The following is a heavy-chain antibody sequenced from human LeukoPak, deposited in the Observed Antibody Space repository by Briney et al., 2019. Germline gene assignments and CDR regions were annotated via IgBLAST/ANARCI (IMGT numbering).Heavy chain of an antibody. D-gene: IGHD1-26*01. CDR2: IWYDGSNK. V-gene: IGHV3-33*01. CDR3: ARDAFYSGSYPHYYYGMDV. CDR1: GFTFSSYG. Sequence: PGGSLRLSCAASGFTFSSYGMHWVRQAPGKGLEWVAVIWYDGSNKYYADSVKGRFTISRDNSKDTLYLQMNSPRAEDTAVYYCARDAFYSGSYPHYYYGMDVWGQGTTVTVSS. J-gene: IGHJ6*02.